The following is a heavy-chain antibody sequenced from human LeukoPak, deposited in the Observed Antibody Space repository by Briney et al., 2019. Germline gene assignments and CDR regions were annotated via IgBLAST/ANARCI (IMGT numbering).Heavy chain of an antibody. J-gene: IGHJ6*02. V-gene: IGHV3-15*07. D-gene: IGHD5-18*01. CDR3: ARDAVDTANAV. CDR1: GFTFSNAW. Sequence: GGSLRLSCAASGFTFSNAWMNWVRQAPGKGLEWVGRIKSETDGGTTDYAAPVKGRFTISRDDSKNTLYLQMNSLRAEDTAVYYCARDAVDTANAVWGQGTTVTVSS. CDR2: IKSETDGGTT.